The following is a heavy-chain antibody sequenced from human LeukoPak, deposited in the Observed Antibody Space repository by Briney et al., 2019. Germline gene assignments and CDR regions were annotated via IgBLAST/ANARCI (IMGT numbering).Heavy chain of an antibody. Sequence: SETLSLTCTVSVGSISSSRYYWGWIRQPPGKGLEWIGRIYYSASTYYNPSLKSRVTISVDTSKNHFSLSLTSVTAADTAVYYCARIRGTGMPDYWGQGTLVTVSS. CDR2: IYYSAST. J-gene: IGHJ4*02. CDR3: ARIRGTGMPDY. D-gene: IGHD1-1*01. V-gene: IGHV4-39*01. CDR1: VGSISSSRYY.